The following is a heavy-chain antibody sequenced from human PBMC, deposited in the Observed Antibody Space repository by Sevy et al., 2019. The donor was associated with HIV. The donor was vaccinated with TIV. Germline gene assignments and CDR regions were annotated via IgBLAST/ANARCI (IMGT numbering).Heavy chain of an antibody. Sequence: GGSLRLSCAASGFIFSTYGIHWVRQAPGKGLEWVAVISYVGSEKYYADSVRGRFTISRDNSKNTLYLQMNSLRVEDTAIYYCAKMQGGSYNYYGMDVWGQGTTVTVSS. CDR2: ISYVGSEK. CDR1: GFIFSTYG. V-gene: IGHV3-30*18. J-gene: IGHJ6*02. D-gene: IGHD1-26*01. CDR3: AKMQGGSYNYYGMDV.